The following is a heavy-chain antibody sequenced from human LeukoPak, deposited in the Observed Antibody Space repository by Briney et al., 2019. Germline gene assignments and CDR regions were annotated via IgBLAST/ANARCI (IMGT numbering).Heavy chain of an antibody. CDR1: GGSFSGYY. V-gene: IGHV4-34*01. CDR2: INHSGST. CDR3: ARVVPYYYYGMDV. D-gene: IGHD2-2*01. Sequence: PSETLSLTCAVYGGSFSGYYWSWIRQPPGKGLEWIGEINHSGSTNYNPSLKSRVTISVDTSKNQFSLKLSSVTAADTAAYYCARVVPYYYYGMDVWGQGTTVTVSS. J-gene: IGHJ6*02.